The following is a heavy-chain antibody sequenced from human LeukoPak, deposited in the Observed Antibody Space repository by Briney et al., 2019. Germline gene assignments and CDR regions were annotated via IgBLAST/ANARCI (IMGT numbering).Heavy chain of an antibody. CDR3: ARGQFCGGDCFFFDC. Sequence: PGGSLRLSCAASGFTFSTYWMHWVRQAPGKGLEWVSSITSRGSFMHSADSMKGRFTISRDNAKNSLFLEMNSLRVEDTAIYHCARGQFCGGDCFFFDCWGQGTLVTVSS. CDR2: ITSRGSFM. J-gene: IGHJ4*02. D-gene: IGHD2-21*01. CDR1: GFTFSTYW. V-gene: IGHV3-21*01.